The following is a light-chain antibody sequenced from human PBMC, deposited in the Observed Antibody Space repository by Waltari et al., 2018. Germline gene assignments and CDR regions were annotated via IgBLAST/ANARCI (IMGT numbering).Light chain of an antibody. Sequence: QSALTQPASVSGSPGQSINISCTGSSSDVGSYNLVSWYQMPPGKAPKHMIYEGSTRPSGVSNRFSGSKSGNTASLTSSGLQAEDEADYYCCSYAGSSTWVFGGGTKLTVL. CDR1: SSDVGSYNL. V-gene: IGLV2-23*01. CDR3: CSYAGSSTWV. CDR2: EGS. J-gene: IGLJ3*02.